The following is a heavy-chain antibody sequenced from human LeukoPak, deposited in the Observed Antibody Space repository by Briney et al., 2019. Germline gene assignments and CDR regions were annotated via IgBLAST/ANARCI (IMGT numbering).Heavy chain of an antibody. CDR1: GGSISNYY. D-gene: IGHD1-7*01. CDR3: ARHGNWDSRQYYFDH. J-gene: IGHJ4*02. V-gene: IGHV4-4*07. CDR2: FYSSGSY. Sequence: PSETLSLTCTVSGGSISNYYWSWIRQPAGKGLEWIGRFYSSGSYNYNPSLKSRVTISIDTSKNQFSLKLSSVTAADTAVYYCARHGNWDSRQYYFDHWGQETLVTVSS.